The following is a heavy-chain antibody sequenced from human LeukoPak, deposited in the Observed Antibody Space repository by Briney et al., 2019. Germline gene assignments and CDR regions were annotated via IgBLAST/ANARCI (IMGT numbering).Heavy chain of an antibody. V-gene: IGHV4-30-4*08. CDR2: IYYSGST. J-gene: IGHJ5*02. CDR1: GDSVSRSSYY. Sequence: PSETLSLTCTVSGDSVSRSSYYWTWIRQPPGKGLEWIGYIYYSGSTHHNPSLKSRVTISVDTSKNQFSLKLSSVTATDTAVYYCARSLLSAGSGSYGFDPWGQGTLVTVSS. D-gene: IGHD3-10*01. CDR3: ARSLLSAGSGSYGFDP.